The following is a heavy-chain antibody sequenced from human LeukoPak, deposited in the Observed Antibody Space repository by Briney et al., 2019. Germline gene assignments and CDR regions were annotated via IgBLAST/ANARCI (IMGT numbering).Heavy chain of an antibody. CDR1: GYSFTTYD. D-gene: IGHD5-18*01. CDR3: AKNVRDTGAFDY. CDR2: MNPNSGNT. Sequence: ASVKVSCKASGYSFTTYDINWVRQATGQGLEWMGWMNPNSGNTGYAQRFQGRVTMTRDTSISTAYMELNSLTSEDTAVYYCAKNVRDTGAFDYWGQGTLVTVSS. V-gene: IGHV1-8*01. J-gene: IGHJ4*02.